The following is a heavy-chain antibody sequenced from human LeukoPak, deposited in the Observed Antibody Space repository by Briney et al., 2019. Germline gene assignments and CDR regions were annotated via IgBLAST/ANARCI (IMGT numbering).Heavy chain of an antibody. J-gene: IGHJ4*02. CDR2: IKSKTDGGTT. CDR1: GFTFSNAW. CDR3: AKDRGILPAKYFDY. Sequence: PGGSLRLSCAASGFTFSNAWMSWVRQAPGKGLEWVGRIKSKTDGGTTDYAAPVKGRFTISRDDSKNTLYLQMSSLRAEDTAVYYCAKDRGILPAKYFDYWGQGTLVTVSS. D-gene: IGHD3-10*01. V-gene: IGHV3-15*01.